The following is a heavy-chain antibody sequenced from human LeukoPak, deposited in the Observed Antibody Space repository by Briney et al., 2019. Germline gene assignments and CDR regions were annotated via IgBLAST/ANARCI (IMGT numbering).Heavy chain of an antibody. CDR2: IWYDGSNK. CDR1: GFTFSSYG. D-gene: IGHD3-3*01. CDR3: AGGEYDFWSGYYLGGLY. Sequence: GGSLRLSCAASGFTFSSYGMHWVRQAPGKGLEWVGVIWYDGSNKYYADSVKGRFTISRDNSKNTLYLHMNSLRAEDTAVYYCAGGEYDFWSGYYLGGLYWGQGTLVTVSS. V-gene: IGHV3-33*01. J-gene: IGHJ4*02.